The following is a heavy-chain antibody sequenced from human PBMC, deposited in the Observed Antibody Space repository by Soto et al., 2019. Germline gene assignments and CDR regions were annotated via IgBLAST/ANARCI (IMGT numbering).Heavy chain of an antibody. CDR3: ARDGVGAAGTRWFDP. CDR1: GFTFSSYA. CDR2: ISYDGSNK. J-gene: IGHJ5*02. D-gene: IGHD6-13*01. Sequence: GGSLRLSCAASGFTFSSYAMHWVRQAPGKGLEWVAVISYDGSNKYYADSVKGRFTISRDNSKNTLYLQMNSLRAEDTAVYYCARDGVGAAGTRWFDPWGQGTLVTVSS. V-gene: IGHV3-30-3*01.